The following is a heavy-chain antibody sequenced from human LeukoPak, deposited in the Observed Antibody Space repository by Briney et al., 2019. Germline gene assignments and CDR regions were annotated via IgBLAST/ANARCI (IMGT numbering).Heavy chain of an antibody. V-gene: IGHV4-31*03. Sequence: SETLSLTCTVSGGSTGSGRDYWSWIRQRPGRGLEWIGFIFYSGNTYYNPSLKSRVTISVDTSKNQFSLKLSSVTAADTAVYYCARKDKGSSSRKLDYWGQGTLVTVSS. D-gene: IGHD6-13*01. CDR3: ARKDKGSSSRKLDY. J-gene: IGHJ4*02. CDR1: GGSTGSGRDY. CDR2: IFYSGNT.